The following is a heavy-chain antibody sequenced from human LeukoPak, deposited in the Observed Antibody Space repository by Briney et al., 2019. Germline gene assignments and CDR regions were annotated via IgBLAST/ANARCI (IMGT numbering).Heavy chain of an antibody. V-gene: IGHV3-23*01. CDR3: ASTIHGSTSDSEGYYPKWFDP. J-gene: IGHJ5*01. CDR2: VSIGDST. CDR1: GFTLSSFD. Sequence: PGGSLRLSCAASGFTLSSFDMSWVRQAPGKGLEWVAVVSIGDSTYYAGSVKGRFTISRGNTKNSLFLDMTTLRDEDTAVYYCASTIHGSTSDSEGYYPKWFDPWGQGTVVTVSS. D-gene: IGHD3-3*01.